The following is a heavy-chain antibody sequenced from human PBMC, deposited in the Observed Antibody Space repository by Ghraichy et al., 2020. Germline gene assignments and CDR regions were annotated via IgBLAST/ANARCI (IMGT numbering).Heavy chain of an antibody. CDR3: AIDVVGGGIIVTKSGFDY. V-gene: IGHV3-48*01. CDR1: GFTFSSYS. CDR2: ISSSSSTI. J-gene: IGHJ4*02. Sequence: GGSLRLSCAASGFTFSSYSMSWVRQAPGKGLEWVSYISSSSSTINYADSVKGRFTISRDNAKNSLYLQMNSLRAEDSAVYYCAIDVVGGGIIVTKSGFDYWGQGTLVTVSS. D-gene: IGHD3-16*02.